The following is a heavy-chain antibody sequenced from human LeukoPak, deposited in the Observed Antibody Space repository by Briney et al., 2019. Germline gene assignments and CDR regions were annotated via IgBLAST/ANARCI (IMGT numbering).Heavy chain of an antibody. V-gene: IGHV1-18*01. CDR2: ISAYNGNT. CDR3: ARDRMGSGYFDY. CDR1: GYTFTSYG. Sequence: APVKVSCKASGYTFTSYGITWVRQAPEQGLEWMGWISAYNGNTNYAQKLQGSVTMTTDTSTSRAYIELRSLRSDDTAVYYCARDRMGSGYFDYWGEGTLVTVSS. D-gene: IGHD3-16*01. J-gene: IGHJ4*02.